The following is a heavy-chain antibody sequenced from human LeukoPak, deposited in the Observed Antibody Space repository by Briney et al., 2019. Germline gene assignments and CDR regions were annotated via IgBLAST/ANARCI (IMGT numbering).Heavy chain of an antibody. Sequence: GGSLRLSCAASGFTFSSYAMSWVRQAPGKGLEWVSAISGSGGSTYYADSVKGRFTISRDNTNNTLYLQMNSLRAEDTAVYYCAKDGVRNNAFDIWGQGTMVTVSS. CDR2: ISGSGGST. V-gene: IGHV3-23*01. J-gene: IGHJ3*02. CDR3: AKDGVRNNAFDI. D-gene: IGHD3-3*01. CDR1: GFTFSSYA.